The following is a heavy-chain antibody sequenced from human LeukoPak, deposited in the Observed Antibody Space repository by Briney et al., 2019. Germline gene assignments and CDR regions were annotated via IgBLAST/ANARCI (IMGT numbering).Heavy chain of an antibody. V-gene: IGHV3-30-3*01. Sequence: GGSLRLSCAASGVTLTSSTMHWVRQAPGKGLEWVAVISYDGSNKFYADSVKGRFTISRDNSKNTLYLQMNSLRAEDTASYYCARGPQYSGRVDYWGQGTLVTVSS. CDR2: ISYDGSNK. J-gene: IGHJ4*02. CDR3: ARGPQYSGRVDY. D-gene: IGHD1-26*01. CDR1: GVTLTSST.